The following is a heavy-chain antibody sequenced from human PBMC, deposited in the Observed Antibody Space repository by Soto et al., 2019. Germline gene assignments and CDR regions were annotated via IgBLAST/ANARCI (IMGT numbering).Heavy chain of an antibody. CDR1: GDSITSSAW. CDR3: ERGDNWRLDL. Sequence: QVQLQESGPGLVKPSGTLSLTCAVSGDSITSSAWWSCVRQPPGKGLEWIGEIHLGGTTNYNPSLKSRVTISVDKSKTQFSRILNSVTAADTAIYYCERGDNWRLDLWGQGTLFTVSS. CDR2: IHLGGTT. J-gene: IGHJ5*02. V-gene: IGHV4-4*02. D-gene: IGHD1-20*01.